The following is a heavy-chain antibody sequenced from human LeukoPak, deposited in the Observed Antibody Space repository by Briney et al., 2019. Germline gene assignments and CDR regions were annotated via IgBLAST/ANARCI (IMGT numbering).Heavy chain of an antibody. D-gene: IGHD2-15*01. CDR3: AKVSSPRSFGSCYLCDHFDY. V-gene: IGHV3-30*02. CDR2: IRYDGSNK. CDR1: GFTFSSYG. Sequence: PGGSLRLSCAASGFTFSSYGMHWVRQAPGKGLEWVAFIRYDGSNKYYADSVKGRFTISRDNSKNTLYLQMNSLRAEDTAVYYCAKVSSPRSFGSCYLCDHFDYWGQGTLVTVSS. J-gene: IGHJ4*02.